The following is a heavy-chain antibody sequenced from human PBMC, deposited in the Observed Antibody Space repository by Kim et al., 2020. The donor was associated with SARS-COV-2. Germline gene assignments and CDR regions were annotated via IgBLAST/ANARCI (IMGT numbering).Heavy chain of an antibody. D-gene: IGHD6-19*01. J-gene: IGHJ3*02. CDR3: ARDDSIAVGGREAFDI. CDR2: TYYRSKWYN. CDR1: GDSVSSNSAA. Sequence: SQTLSLTCAISGDSVSSNSAAWNWIRQSPSRGLEWLGRTYYRSKWYNDYAVSVKSRITINPDTSKNQFSLQLNSVTPEDTAVYYCARDDSIAVGGREAFDIWGQGTMVTVSS. V-gene: IGHV6-1*01.